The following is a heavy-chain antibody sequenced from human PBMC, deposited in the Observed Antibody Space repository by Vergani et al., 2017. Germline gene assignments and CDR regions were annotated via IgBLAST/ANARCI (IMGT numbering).Heavy chain of an antibody. CDR2: FDPEHGEV. CDR3: AMVTDYYDSSGYYLDY. CDR1: GYSLTELT. D-gene: IGHD3-22*01. V-gene: IGHV1-24*01. J-gene: IGHJ4*02. Sequence: QVQLVQSGSEVRKPGASVKVSCQVSGYSLTELTIHWVRQAPGKGLEWMGGFDPEHGEVTFAHHIQGRVTMTEERSTDTAYMELSSLRPEDTALYYCAMVTDYYDSSGYYLDYWGQGTLVTVSS.